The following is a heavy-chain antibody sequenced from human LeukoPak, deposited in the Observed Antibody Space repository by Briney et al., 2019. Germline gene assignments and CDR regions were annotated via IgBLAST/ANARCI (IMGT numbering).Heavy chain of an antibody. V-gene: IGHV3-23*01. J-gene: IGHJ4*02. Sequence: GGSLRLSCAASGFTFSSYAMSWVRQAPGKGLEWVSAISGSGGSTYYADSVKGRFTISRDNSKNTLYLQMNSLRAEDTAVYYCARDADKWGWYYDSSGYTPFYYWGQGTLVTVSS. CDR2: ISGSGGST. CDR1: GFTFSSYA. D-gene: IGHD3-22*01. CDR3: ARDADKWGWYYDSSGYTPFYY.